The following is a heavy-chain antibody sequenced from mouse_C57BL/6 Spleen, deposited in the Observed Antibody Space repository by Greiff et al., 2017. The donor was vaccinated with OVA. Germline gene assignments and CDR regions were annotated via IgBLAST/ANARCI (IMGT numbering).Heavy chain of an antibody. V-gene: IGHV1-82*01. CDR1: GYAFSSSW. CDR2: IYPGDGDT. J-gene: IGHJ2*01. CDR3: EGFYYGNYGGY. D-gene: IGHD2-1*01. Sequence: QVQLKQSGPELVKPGASVKISCKASGYAFSSSWMNWVKQRPGKGLEWIGRIYPGDGDTNYNGKFKGKATLTADKSSSTAYMQLSSLTSEDSAVYFCEGFYYGNYGGYWGQGTTLTVSS.